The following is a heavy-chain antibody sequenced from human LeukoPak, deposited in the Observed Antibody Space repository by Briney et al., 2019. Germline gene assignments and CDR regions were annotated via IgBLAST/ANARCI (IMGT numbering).Heavy chain of an antibody. V-gene: IGHV3-23*01. J-gene: IGHJ4*02. Sequence: GGSLRLSCAASGFTFSSCAMSWVRQAPGKGLEWVSAISGSGGSTYYADSVKGRFTISRDNAKNSLYLQMNSLRAEDTAVYYCASAPGDSSGYYNFDYWGQGTLVTVSS. CDR3: ASAPGDSSGYYNFDY. D-gene: IGHD3-22*01. CDR2: ISGSGGST. CDR1: GFTFSSCA.